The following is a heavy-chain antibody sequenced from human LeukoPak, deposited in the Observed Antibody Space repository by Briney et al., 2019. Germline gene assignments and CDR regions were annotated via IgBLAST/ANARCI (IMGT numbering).Heavy chain of an antibody. CDR1: GFSISSGYY. D-gene: IGHD1-26*01. V-gene: IGHV4-38-2*02. Sequence: PSETLSLTCTVSGFSISSGYYWAWIRQPPGKGLEWIGSVYHTGGTYYNPSLKSRVTISVDTSRNQISLRLSSVTAPDTAVYYCAREEGATQDANWGQGTLVLVSS. CDR3: AREEGATQDAN. CDR2: VYHTGGT. J-gene: IGHJ4*02.